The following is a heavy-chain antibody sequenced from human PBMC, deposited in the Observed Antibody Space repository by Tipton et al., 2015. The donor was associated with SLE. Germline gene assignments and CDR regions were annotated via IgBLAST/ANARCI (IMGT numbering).Heavy chain of an antibody. V-gene: IGHV3-9*01. CDR1: GFTFDDYA. CDR2: ISWESGSI. Sequence: SLRLSCAASGFTFDDYALHWVRQAPGKGLEWVSGISWESGSIGYADSVKGRFTISRDDSKNMLFLQMNSLRPEDTAIYYCARISFGDYPDDWGQGTLVSVSS. J-gene: IGHJ4*02. D-gene: IGHD4-17*01. CDR3: ARISFGDYPDD.